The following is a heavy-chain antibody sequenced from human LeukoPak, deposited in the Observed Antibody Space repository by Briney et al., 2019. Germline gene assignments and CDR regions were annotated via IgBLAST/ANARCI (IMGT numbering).Heavy chain of an antibody. CDR1: AGSLTSGDHY. V-gene: IGHV4-30-4*08. Sequence: SETLSLTCTVSAGSLTSGDHYWNWLRQPPGEGLEGIAYIYSSGSTYYNPSLKSRITMSLDTSKSQFSLKLSSVTAPDTAVYYCAGSNWKYYFGIWGQGTLVTVSS. D-gene: IGHD1-1*01. CDR3: AGSNWKYYFGI. J-gene: IGHJ4*02. CDR2: IYSSGST.